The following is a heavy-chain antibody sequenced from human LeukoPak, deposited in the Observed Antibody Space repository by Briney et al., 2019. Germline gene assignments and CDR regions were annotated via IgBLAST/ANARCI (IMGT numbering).Heavy chain of an antibody. J-gene: IGHJ4*02. CDR3: ARESSSGDFF. CDR1: GLTFRAYR. CDR2: INEDASGI. V-gene: IGHV3-74*01. Sequence: GGSLRLSCAASGLTFRAYRMHWVRQGPGKGLVWVSRINEDASGIDYADSVKGRFIISRDNAKNTLYLQMNSLRVEDTGVYYCARESSSGDFFWGQGTLVTVSS. D-gene: IGHD3-22*01.